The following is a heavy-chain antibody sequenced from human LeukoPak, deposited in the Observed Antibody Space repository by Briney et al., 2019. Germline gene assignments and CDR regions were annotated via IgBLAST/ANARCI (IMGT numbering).Heavy chain of an antibody. CDR2: ISSSSSYI. Sequence: PGGSLRLSCAASGFTFSNAWMNWVRQAPGKGLEWVSSISSSSSYIYYADSVKGRFTISRDNAKNSLYLQMNSLRAEDTAVYYCARSSGWYSRPDNSPNGLARVDYWGQGTLVTVSS. CDR3: ARSSGWYSRPDNSPNGLARVDY. CDR1: GFTFSNAW. D-gene: IGHD6-19*01. V-gene: IGHV3-21*01. J-gene: IGHJ4*02.